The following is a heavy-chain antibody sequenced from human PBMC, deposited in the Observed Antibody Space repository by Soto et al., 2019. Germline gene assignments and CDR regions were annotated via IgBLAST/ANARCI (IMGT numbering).Heavy chain of an antibody. CDR1: GGSISSYY. J-gene: IGHJ5*02. D-gene: IGHD3-9*01. Sequence: PSETLSLTCTVSGGSISSYYWSWIRQPPGKGLEWIGYIYYSGSTNYNPSLKSRVTISIDTSKNQFSLKLSSVTAADTAVYYCARYGPLRYFDWSVNWFDPWGQGTLVTVSS. CDR3: ARYGPLRYFDWSVNWFDP. CDR2: IYYSGST. V-gene: IGHV4-59*08.